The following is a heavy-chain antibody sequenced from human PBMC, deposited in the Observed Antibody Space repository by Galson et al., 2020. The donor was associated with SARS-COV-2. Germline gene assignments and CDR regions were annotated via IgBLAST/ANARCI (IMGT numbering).Heavy chain of an antibody. CDR3: ARDSSGWYYFDC. CDR2: ISYDGSNK. D-gene: IGHD6-19*01. V-gene: IGHV3-30*04. Sequence: GGSLRLSCAASGFTFSNYTMHWVRQAPGKGLEWVAVISYDGSNKYYADSVKGRFTISRDNSKNTLYLQMNSLRAEDTAVYYCARDSSGWYYFDCWGQGTLVTVSS. J-gene: IGHJ4*02. CDR1: GFTFSNYT.